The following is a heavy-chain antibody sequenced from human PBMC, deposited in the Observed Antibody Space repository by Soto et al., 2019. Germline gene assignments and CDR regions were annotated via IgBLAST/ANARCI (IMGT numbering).Heavy chain of an antibody. CDR2: INHSGST. V-gene: IGHV4-34*01. D-gene: IGHD2-2*01. CDR1: GGSFSGYY. J-gene: IGHJ6*04. Sequence: SETLSLTCAVYGGSFSGYYWSWIRQPPGKGLEWIGEINHSGSTNYNPSLKSRVTISVDTSKNQFSLKLSSVTAADTAVYYCATYCSSTSCTSYYHGMDVLGKVNTVA. CDR3: ATYCSSTSCTSYYHGMDV.